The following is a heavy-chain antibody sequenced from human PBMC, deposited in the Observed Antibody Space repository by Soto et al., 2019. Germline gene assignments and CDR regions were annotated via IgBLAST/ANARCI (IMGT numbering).Heavy chain of an antibody. CDR1: GFSLSTSGVG. CDR2: IYWDDDK. J-gene: IGHJ4*02. D-gene: IGHD2-2*01. V-gene: IGHV2-5*02. CDR3: AHSGGYCSSTSCYVFDY. Sequence: SGPTLVNPTQTLTLTCTFSGFSLSTSGVGVGWIRQPPGKALEWLALIYWDDDKRYSPSLKSRLTITKETSKNQVVPTMTNMDPVDTATYYCAHSGGYCSSTSCYVFDYWGKGTLVPVSS.